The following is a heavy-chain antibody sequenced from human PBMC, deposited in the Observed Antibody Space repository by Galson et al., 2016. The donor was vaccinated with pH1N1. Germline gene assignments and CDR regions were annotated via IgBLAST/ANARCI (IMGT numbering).Heavy chain of an antibody. CDR2: VNPGGSTI. CDR3: ARQYDFGDYRGDAFDI. V-gene: IGHV5-51*03. CDR1: GSSFTRYW. Sequence: QSGAEVKKPGESLKISCKASGSSFTRYWIAWVRQVPGKGLEWVGVVNPGGSTIRYSPPFHGQVTISSDKSINAAYLQWISLKASDTATYYCARQYDFGDYRGDAFDIWGQGTMVIVSS. J-gene: IGHJ3*02. D-gene: IGHD4-17*01.